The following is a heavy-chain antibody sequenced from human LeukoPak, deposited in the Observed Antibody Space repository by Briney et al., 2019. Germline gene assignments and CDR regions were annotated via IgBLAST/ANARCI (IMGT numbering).Heavy chain of an antibody. CDR3: AKRYCSSTTCYDDRGAFDY. D-gene: IGHD2-2*01. V-gene: IGHV4-59*08. CDR1: GGSISSYY. Sequence: SETLSLTYTVSGGSISSYYWSWIRQPPGKGLEWIGYIYYSGSTNYNPSLKSRVTISVDTSKNQFSLKLSSVTAADTAVYYCAKRYCSSTTCYDDRGAFDYWGQGTLVTVSS. J-gene: IGHJ4*02. CDR2: IYYSGST.